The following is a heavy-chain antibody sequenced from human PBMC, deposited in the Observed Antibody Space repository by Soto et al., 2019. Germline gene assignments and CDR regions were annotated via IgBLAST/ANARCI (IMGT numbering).Heavy chain of an antibody. CDR2: ISWNSGSI. CDR3: ASLRRYCSGGSCYSIDY. J-gene: IGHJ4*02. CDR1: GFTFDDYA. Sequence: EVQLVESGGGLVQPGRSLRLSCAASGFTFDDYAMHWVRQAPGKGLEWVSGISWNSGSIGYADSVKDRFTISRDNAKNSLYLQMNSLRAEDTALYYCASLRRYCSGGSCYSIDYWGQGTLVTVSS. D-gene: IGHD2-15*01. V-gene: IGHV3-9*01.